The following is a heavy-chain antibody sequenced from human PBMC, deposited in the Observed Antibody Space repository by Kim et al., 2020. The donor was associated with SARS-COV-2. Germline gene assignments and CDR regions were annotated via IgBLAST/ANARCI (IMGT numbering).Heavy chain of an antibody. Sequence: GGSLRLSCAASGFTFSNAWMSWVRQAPGKGLEWVGRIKSKTDGGTTDYAATVKGRFTISRDDSKNTLYLQMNSLKTEDTAVYYCTTERIYYDSSGYHILSVYYYYGMDVWGQGTTVTVSS. CDR1: GFTFSNAW. CDR2: IKSKTDGGTT. D-gene: IGHD3-22*01. V-gene: IGHV3-15*01. J-gene: IGHJ6*02. CDR3: TTERIYYDSSGYHILSVYYYYGMDV.